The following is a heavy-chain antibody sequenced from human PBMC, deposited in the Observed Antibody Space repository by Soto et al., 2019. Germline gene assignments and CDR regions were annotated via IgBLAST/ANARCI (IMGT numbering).Heavy chain of an antibody. D-gene: IGHD3-22*01. V-gene: IGHV4-31*03. CDR3: ARASDYYDSSGHPGYVDY. J-gene: IGHJ4*02. CDR1: GGSISSGGYY. CDR2: IYYSGST. Sequence: SETLSLTCTVSGGSISSGGYYWSWIRQHPGKGLEWIGYIYYSGSTYYNPSLKSRVTISVDTSKNQFSLKLSSVTAADTAVYYCARASDYYDSSGHPGYVDYWGQGTLVTVSS.